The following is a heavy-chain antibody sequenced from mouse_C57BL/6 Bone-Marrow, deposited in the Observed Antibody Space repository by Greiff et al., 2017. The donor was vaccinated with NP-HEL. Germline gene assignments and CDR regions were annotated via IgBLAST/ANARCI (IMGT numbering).Heavy chain of an antibody. CDR3: ARGDDGSSRFGYAMDY. Sequence: VKLMESGAELVKPGASVKISCKASGYAFSSYWMNWVKERPGKGLEWIGQIYPGDGDTKYNGKFKGKATLTADKSSSTAYMQVSSLTSEDSAVYFCARGDDGSSRFGYAMDYWGQGTSVTVSS. V-gene: IGHV1-80*01. CDR2: IYPGDGDT. D-gene: IGHD1-1*01. CDR1: GYAFSSYW. J-gene: IGHJ4*01.